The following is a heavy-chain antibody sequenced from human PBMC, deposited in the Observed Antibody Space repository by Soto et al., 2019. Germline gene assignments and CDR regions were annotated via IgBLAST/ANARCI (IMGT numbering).Heavy chain of an antibody. Sequence: GGSLRLSCAASGFTFSSYAMSWVRQAPGKGLEWVSAISGSGGSTYYADSVKGRFTISRDNSKNTLYLQMNSLRAEDTAVYYCAKTSGGITMIVVVSDAFDIWGQGTMVTVS. CDR1: GFTFSSYA. J-gene: IGHJ3*02. CDR3: AKTSGGITMIVVVSDAFDI. D-gene: IGHD3-22*01. CDR2: ISGSGGST. V-gene: IGHV3-23*01.